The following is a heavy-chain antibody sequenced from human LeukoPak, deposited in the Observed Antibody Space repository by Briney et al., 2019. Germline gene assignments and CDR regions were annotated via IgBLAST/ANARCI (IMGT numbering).Heavy chain of an antibody. V-gene: IGHV1-18*01. CDR1: GYTFTSYG. D-gene: IGHD3-10*01. CDR2: ISAYNGNT. CDR3: ARDSYYGSGSSTDFDY. Sequence: ASVKVSCNASGYTFTSYGISWVRQAPGQGLEWMGWISAYNGNTNYAQKLQGRVTMTTDTSTSTAYMELRSLRSDDTAVYYCARDSYYGSGSSTDFDYWGQGTLVTVSS. J-gene: IGHJ4*02.